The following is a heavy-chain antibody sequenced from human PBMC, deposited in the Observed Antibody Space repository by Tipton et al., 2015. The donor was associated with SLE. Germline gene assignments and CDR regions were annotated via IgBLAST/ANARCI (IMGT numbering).Heavy chain of an antibody. J-gene: IGHJ4*02. Sequence: AGLVKPSETLSLTCAVYGGSFSGYYWSWIRQPPGKGLEWIGEINHSGSTNYNPSLKSRVTISVDTSKNQFSLKLSSVTAADTAVYYCSASITIFGVADYWGQGTLVTVSS. V-gene: IGHV4-34*01. CDR2: INHSGST. D-gene: IGHD3-3*01. CDR1: GGSFSGYY. CDR3: SASITIFGVADY.